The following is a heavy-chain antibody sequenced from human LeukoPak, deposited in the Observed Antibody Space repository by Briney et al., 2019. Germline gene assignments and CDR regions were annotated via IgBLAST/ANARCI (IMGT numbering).Heavy chain of an antibody. CDR2: ISWNSGSI. V-gene: IGHV3-9*01. D-gene: IGHD1-26*01. CDR3: AKAARVGVPYYFDY. J-gene: IGHJ4*02. CDR1: GFTFDDYA. Sequence: GRSLRLSCAASGFTFDDYAMHWVRQAPGKGLEWVSGISWNSGSIGYADSVKGRFTISRDNAKNSLYLQMNSLRAEDTALYYCAKAARVGVPYYFDYWGQGTLVTVSS.